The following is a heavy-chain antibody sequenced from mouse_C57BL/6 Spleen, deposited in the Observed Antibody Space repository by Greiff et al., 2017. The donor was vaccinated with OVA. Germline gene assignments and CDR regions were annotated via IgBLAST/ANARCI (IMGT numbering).Heavy chain of an antibody. CDR1: GYTFTSYW. D-gene: IGHD2-4*01. Sequence: VQLQQSGAELVKPGASVKMSCKASGYTFTSYWITWVKQRPGQGLEWIGDIYPGSGSTNYNEKFKSKATLTVDTSSSTAYMQLSSLTSEDSAVYYCASASMITTPYWYFDVWGTGTTVTVSS. V-gene: IGHV1-55*01. CDR2: IYPGSGST. J-gene: IGHJ1*03. CDR3: ASASMITTPYWYFDV.